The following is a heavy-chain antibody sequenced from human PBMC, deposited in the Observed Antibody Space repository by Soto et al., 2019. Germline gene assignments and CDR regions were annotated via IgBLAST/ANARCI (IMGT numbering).Heavy chain of an antibody. CDR2: ISGSGGST. CDR1: GFTFSSYA. Sequence: GGSLRLSCAASGFTFSSYAMSWVRQAPGKGLEWVSAISGSGGSTYYADSVKGRFTISRDNSKNTLYLQMNSLRAEDTAVYYCAKAPVYWRVSATNGMDVWGTGTTVTVSS. J-gene: IGHJ6*04. D-gene: IGHD2-21*02. CDR3: AKAPVYWRVSATNGMDV. V-gene: IGHV3-23*01.